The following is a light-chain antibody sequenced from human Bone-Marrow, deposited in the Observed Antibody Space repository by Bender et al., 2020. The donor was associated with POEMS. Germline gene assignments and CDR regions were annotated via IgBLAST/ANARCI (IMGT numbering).Light chain of an antibody. CDR1: KLGEEY. Sequence: SYELTQPPSVSVSPGQTATITCSGEKLGEEYACWYQQKPGQSPVVVIYQDTKRPSGIPERFSSSTSGNTASLTISGTQTMGGADYYCQSWGSNTAVVGGGTKLTFL. V-gene: IGLV3-1*01. CDR2: QDT. CDR3: QSWGSNTAV. J-gene: IGLJ2*01.